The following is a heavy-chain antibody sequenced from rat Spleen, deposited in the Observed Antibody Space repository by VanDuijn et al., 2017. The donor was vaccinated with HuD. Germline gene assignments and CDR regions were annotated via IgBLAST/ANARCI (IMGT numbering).Heavy chain of an antibody. Sequence: QVQLKESGPGLVQPSETLSLTCTVSGFSLTSYSVSWVRQPSGKGPEWMGRMWYDGDTAYNSALKSRLSISRDTSKNQVFLKMNSLQSEDTASYFCTRDQSYWGSYYPGGFAYWGQGTLVTVSS. V-gene: IGHV2-34*01. CDR2: MWYDGDT. CDR1: GFSLTSYS. D-gene: IGHD1-12*02. J-gene: IGHJ3*01. CDR3: TRDQSYWGSYYPGGFAY.